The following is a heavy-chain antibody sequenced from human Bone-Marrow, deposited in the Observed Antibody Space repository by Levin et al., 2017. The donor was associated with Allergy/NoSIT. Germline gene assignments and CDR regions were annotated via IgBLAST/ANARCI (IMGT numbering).Heavy chain of an antibody. Sequence: AASVKVSCKASGGTFNNYAISWVRQAPGQGLEWMGGIIPISGILNNAQKFQGRVTITADKSTSTAYMELSSLRSEDTAMYYCGRDRDYCNGGNCIVFDIWGQGTMVTVSS. CDR1: GGTFNNYA. V-gene: IGHV1-69*10. J-gene: IGHJ3*02. CDR3: GRDRDYCNGGNCIVFDI. CDR2: IIPISGIL. D-gene: IGHD2-15*01.